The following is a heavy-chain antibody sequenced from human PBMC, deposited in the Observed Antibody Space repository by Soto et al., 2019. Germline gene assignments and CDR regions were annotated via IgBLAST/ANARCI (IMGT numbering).Heavy chain of an antibody. V-gene: IGHV3-30*18. CDR1: GFTFSRYG. CDR2: ISYDGSNK. Sequence: QVQLVESGGGVVQPGRSLRLSCAASGFTFSRYGMHWVRQAPGKGLEWVAVISYDGSNKYYADSVKGRFTISRDNSKNTRDRQMNSLIAEDTDVDYCAQETWVTMIVVVIHYGLDVWGQETTVTVSS. D-gene: IGHD3-22*01. J-gene: IGHJ6*02. CDR3: AQETWVTMIVVVIHYGLDV.